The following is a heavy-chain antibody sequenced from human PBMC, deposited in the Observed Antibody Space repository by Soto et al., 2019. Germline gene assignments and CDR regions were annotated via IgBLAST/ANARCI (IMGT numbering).Heavy chain of an antibody. D-gene: IGHD3-16*01. Sequence: YLRVSFTVSGFLFKDFAMHRVRQAPGQGLEWVSGINWNGVNKGYAESVLGRFTISRDNAKKSLYLDMNYLRPEDTALYFCAKDVDRLGELWGYFQSWGQGTMVTVSS. CDR2: INWNGVNK. J-gene: IGHJ1*01. CDR3: AKDVDRLGELWGYFQS. V-gene: IGHV3-9*01. CDR1: GFLFKDFA.